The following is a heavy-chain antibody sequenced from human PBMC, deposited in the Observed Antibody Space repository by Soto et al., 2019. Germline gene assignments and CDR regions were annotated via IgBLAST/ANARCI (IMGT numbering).Heavy chain of an antibody. V-gene: IGHV3-74*03. J-gene: IGHJ4*02. D-gene: IGHD4-17*01. Sequence: PGGSLRLSCAASGLTFRSYWMHWVRQAPGKGLVWVSRINTDGSVAMYVDSVKGRFTISRDNAKNTLYLHMNSLRAEDTAFYYCARAPGYYGDFFDFWGQGTLVTVSS. CDR2: INTDGSVA. CDR3: ARAPGYYGDFFDF. CDR1: GLTFRSYW.